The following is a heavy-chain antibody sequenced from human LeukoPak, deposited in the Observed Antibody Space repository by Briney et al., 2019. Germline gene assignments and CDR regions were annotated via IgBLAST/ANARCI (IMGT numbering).Heavy chain of an antibody. V-gene: IGHV1-69*06. CDR3: ARAPLPPRVSLEFYYYYGMDV. CDR1: GGTFSSYA. CDR2: IIPIFGTA. Sequence: GASVKVSCKASGGTFSSYAISWVRQAPGQGLEWMGGIIPIFGTANYAQKFRGRVTITADKSTSTAYMELSSLRSEDTAVYYCARAPLPPRVSLEFYYYYGMDVWGKGTTVTVSS. D-gene: IGHD3-16*02. J-gene: IGHJ6*04.